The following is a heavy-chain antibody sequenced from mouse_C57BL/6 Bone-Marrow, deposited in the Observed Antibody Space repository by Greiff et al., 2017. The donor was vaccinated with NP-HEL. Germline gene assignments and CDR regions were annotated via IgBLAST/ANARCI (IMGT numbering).Heavy chain of an antibody. D-gene: IGHD4-1*01. CDR1: GYAFSSSW. CDR3: AKANWDFLFDY. CDR2: IYPGDGDT. Sequence: VQLVESGPELVKPGASVKISCKASGYAFSSSWMNWVKQRPGKGLEWIGRIYPGDGDTNYNGKFKGKATLTADKSSSTAYMQLSSLTSEDSAVYVCAKANWDFLFDYWGQGTTLTVSS. V-gene: IGHV1-82*01. J-gene: IGHJ2*01.